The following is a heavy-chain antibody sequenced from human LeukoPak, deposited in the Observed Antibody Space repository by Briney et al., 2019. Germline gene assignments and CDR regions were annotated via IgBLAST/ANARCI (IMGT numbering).Heavy chain of an antibody. V-gene: IGHV4-39*01. J-gene: IGHJ4*02. CDR1: GGSISSSSYY. Sequence: SETLSLTCTVSGGSISSSSYYWGWIRQPPGKGLEWIGNIYYSGSTYYNPSLKSRVTISVDTSKNQFSLKLSSVTAADTAVYYCARLAQYSSSSQFDYWGQGILVTVSS. CDR3: ARLAQYSSSSQFDY. D-gene: IGHD6-6*01. CDR2: IYYSGST.